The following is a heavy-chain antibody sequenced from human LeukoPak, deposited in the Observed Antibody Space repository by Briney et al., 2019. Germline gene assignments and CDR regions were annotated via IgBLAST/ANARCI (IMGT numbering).Heavy chain of an antibody. D-gene: IGHD3-10*01. Sequence: GGSLRLSCAASGFTFSNYWMTWVRQAPGQGPEFLANIKPTGSETYYVDPVKGRFTISRDNAKNLLFLQMNSLRGEDAALYYCGGFGYEAAVDLWGRGTLVTVSS. J-gene: IGHJ4*02. CDR2: IKPTGSET. CDR1: GFTFSNYW. V-gene: IGHV3-7*01. CDR3: GGFGYEAAVDL.